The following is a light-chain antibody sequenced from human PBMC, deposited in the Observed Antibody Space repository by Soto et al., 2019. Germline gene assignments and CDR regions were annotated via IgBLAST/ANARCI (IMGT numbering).Light chain of an antibody. Sequence: VLTQSPATLSLSPGERATLSCRASQSVSNYLAWYQQKPGQAPRLLIYDAYKRATGIPATFSGSGSGTEFTLTISSLQSVDFAVYYCQQYNNWPPITFGQGTRLEIK. V-gene: IGKV3D-15*01. CDR1: QSVSNY. CDR3: QQYNNWPPIT. CDR2: DAY. J-gene: IGKJ5*01.